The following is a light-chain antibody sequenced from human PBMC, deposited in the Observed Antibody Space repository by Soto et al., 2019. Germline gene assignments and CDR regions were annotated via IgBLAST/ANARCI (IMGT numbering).Light chain of an antibody. CDR3: SSYAGSNNLV. CDR2: DVI. Sequence: QSVLTQPPSASGSPGQSVTISCTGTSSDVGGYNYVSWYQQHPGKVPKLMIYDVIKQPSGVPDRFSGSKSGNTASLTVSGLQAEDEADYYCSSYAGSNNLVFGGGTKLTVL. J-gene: IGLJ2*01. V-gene: IGLV2-8*01. CDR1: SSDVGGYNY.